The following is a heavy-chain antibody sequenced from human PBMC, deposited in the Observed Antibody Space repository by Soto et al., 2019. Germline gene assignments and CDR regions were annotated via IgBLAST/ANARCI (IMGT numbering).Heavy chain of an antibody. D-gene: IGHD3-22*01. J-gene: IGHJ1*01. Sequence: SVRVSCKASGGAFSSYAISWVRQAPLQGLEWMGGIIPIFGTANYAQKFQGRVTINEDKSTSTAYMELSSLRSEDTAVYYCASRKDSSGHYDRRYFQHWG. CDR2: IIPIFGTA. CDR3: ASRKDSSGHYDRRYFQH. CDR1: GGAFSSYA. V-gene: IGHV1-69*06.